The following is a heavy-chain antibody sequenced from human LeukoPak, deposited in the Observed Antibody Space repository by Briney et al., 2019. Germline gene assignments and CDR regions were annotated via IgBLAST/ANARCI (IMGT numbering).Heavy chain of an antibody. CDR2: ISSSGSTI. V-gene: IGHV3-11*01. CDR3: ARSIAVAVDD. J-gene: IGHJ4*02. D-gene: IGHD6-19*01. Sequence: PGGSLRLSCAASGFTFSDFYMGCIRPADGKEMEWVSYISSSGSTIYYADSVKGRFTISRDNAKNSLYLQMNSLRAEDTAVYYCARSIAVAVDDWGQGTLVTVSS. CDR1: GFTFSDFY.